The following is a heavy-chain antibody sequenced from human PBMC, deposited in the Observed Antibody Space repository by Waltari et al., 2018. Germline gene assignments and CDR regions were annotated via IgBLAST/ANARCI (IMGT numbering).Heavy chain of an antibody. CDR1: GGSISNLNFY. Sequence: QVQLQESGPGLAKASQTLSLTCDVSGGSISNLNFYWSWIRQPAGKGLVWIGRIYRSGVTAYNTSLRGRATSFLDRSKYQFSLTVDSLIAADTAVYYCAVSPDTATSRAAFHFWGPGTTVSVSS. CDR3: AVSPDTATSRAAFHF. D-gene: IGHD5-18*01. V-gene: IGHV4-61*02. CDR2: IYRSGVT. J-gene: IGHJ6*02.